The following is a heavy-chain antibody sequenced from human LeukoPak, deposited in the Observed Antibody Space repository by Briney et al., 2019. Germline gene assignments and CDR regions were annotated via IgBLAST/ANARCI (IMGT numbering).Heavy chain of an antibody. J-gene: IGHJ4*02. D-gene: IGHD3-22*01. Sequence: ASVKVSCKASGYTFTGYYMHWVRQAPGQGLEWMGWINPNSGGTSYAQKFQGRVTMTRDTSTSTVYMELSSLRSEDTAVYYCAREGMYYYDSSGYPDYWGQGTLVTVSS. CDR3: AREGMYYYDSSGYPDY. V-gene: IGHV1-2*02. CDR2: INPNSGGT. CDR1: GYTFTGYY.